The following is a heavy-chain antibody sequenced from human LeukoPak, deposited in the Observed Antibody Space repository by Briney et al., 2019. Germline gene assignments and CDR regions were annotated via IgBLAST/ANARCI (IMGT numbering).Heavy chain of an antibody. CDR2: IYYTGST. CDR1: GGSISKYY. Sequence: SETLSLTCTVSGGSISKYYCSWIRQPPRKGLEWIAYIYYTGSTYYNPSLKSRVTMSVDTSKNQFSLSLSSVTAADTAVYYCARHISGGATLDWGQGTLVTVSS. D-gene: IGHD6-19*01. CDR3: ARHISGGATLD. J-gene: IGHJ4*02. V-gene: IGHV4-59*08.